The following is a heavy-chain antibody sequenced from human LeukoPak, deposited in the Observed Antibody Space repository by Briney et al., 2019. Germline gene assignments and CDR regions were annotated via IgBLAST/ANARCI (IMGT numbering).Heavy chain of an antibody. D-gene: IGHD3-22*01. CDR2: ISSSGST. V-gene: IGHV4-4*08. J-gene: IGHJ3*02. CDR1: GGSISSYY. CDR3: ARGPYSYDSSGAFDI. Sequence: SEALSLTCAVSGGSISSYYWSWIRQPPGKGLEWIGRISSSGSTNYNPSLKSRVTISVDTSKNQFSLKLSSVTAADTAVYFCARGPYSYDSSGAFDIWGQGTMVTVSS.